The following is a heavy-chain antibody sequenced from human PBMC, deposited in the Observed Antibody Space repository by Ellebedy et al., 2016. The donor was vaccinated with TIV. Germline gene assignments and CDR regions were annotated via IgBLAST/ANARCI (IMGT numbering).Heavy chain of an antibody. D-gene: IGHD5-24*01. CDR3: ARGIDASKVGY. V-gene: IGHV4-31*03. CDR1: GGSISSSSYY. J-gene: IGHJ4*02. CDR2: ISRSGST. Sequence: SETLSLTXTVSGGSISSSSYYWSWVRQRPGKGLEWIGYISRSGSTYYNPSLKSRVTISIDTSENQFSLRLSSVTAADTAVYYCARGIDASKVGYWGQGTLVTVSS.